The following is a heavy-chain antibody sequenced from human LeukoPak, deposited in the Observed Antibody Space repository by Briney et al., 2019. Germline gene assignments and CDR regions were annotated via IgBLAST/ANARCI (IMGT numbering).Heavy chain of an antibody. D-gene: IGHD6-19*01. CDR2: ISGSGGRT. Sequence: GGSLRLSCAASGFTFSSYWMSWVRQAPGKGLEWVSTISGSGGRTYYVDSVKGRFTISRDNSKNTLYLQMNSLRAEDTALYYCAKDGYTEWLGLYYFDYWGQGTLVTVSS. V-gene: IGHV3-23*01. J-gene: IGHJ4*02. CDR1: GFTFSSYW. CDR3: AKDGYTEWLGLYYFDY.